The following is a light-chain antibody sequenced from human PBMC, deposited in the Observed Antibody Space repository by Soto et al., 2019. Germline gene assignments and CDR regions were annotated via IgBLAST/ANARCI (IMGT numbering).Light chain of an antibody. V-gene: IGKV3-20*01. Sequence: EIVMTQSPATLSVSPGERATLSCRASQSVSSNLAWYQQKPGQAPRLLIYGASKRATDIPDRFIGSGSGTDFTLTISRLEPEDFAVYHCQQYSTSPTFGQGTKVDI. CDR2: GAS. CDR1: QSVSSN. CDR3: QQYSTSPT. J-gene: IGKJ1*01.